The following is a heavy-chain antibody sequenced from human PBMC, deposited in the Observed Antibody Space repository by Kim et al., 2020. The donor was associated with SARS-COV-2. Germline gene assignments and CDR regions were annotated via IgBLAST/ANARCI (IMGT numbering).Heavy chain of an antibody. CDR2: IHWNDDN. V-gene: IGHV2-5*01. CDR3: AHRTVSSGIKY. CDR1: GFSLSTSGVG. J-gene: IGHJ4*02. Sequence: SGPTLVNPTQTLTLTCTFSGFSLSTSGVGVGWIRQPPGKALEWLAVIHWNDDNHYSPSLKNRLTVTKDTSKNQVVLTMTNMDPVDTATYYCAHRTVSSGIKYWGQGTLVTVSS. D-gene: IGHD1-26*01.